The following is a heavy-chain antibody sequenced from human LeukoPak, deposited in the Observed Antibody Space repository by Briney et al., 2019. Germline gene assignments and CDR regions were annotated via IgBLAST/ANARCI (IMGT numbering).Heavy chain of an antibody. CDR3: ARDYADYVGYFFFDH. D-gene: IGHD4-17*01. J-gene: IGHJ5*02. CDR1: GFTFNNYA. V-gene: IGHV3-23*01. Sequence: GGSLRLSCAASGFTFNNYAMNWVRQAPGRGLEWVSSISGGGETTYYADSAKGRFTISRDNSQNTLYLQMNSLRAEDTAVYYCARDYADYVGYFFFDHWGQGTLVTVSS. CDR2: ISGGGETT.